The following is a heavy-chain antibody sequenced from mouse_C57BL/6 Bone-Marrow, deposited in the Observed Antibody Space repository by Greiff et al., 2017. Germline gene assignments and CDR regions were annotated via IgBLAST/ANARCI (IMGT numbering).Heavy chain of an antibody. V-gene: IGHV1-55*01. CDR3: ARWDYGSSLGYWYFDF. D-gene: IGHD1-1*01. CDR2: IYPGSGST. J-gene: IGHJ1*03. Sequence: QVQLQQPGAELVKPGASVKMSCKASGYTFTSYWITWVQQRPGQGLEWIGDIYPGSGSTNYNEKFKSKATLTVDTSSSTAYLQLSSLTSEDSAVYYCARWDYGSSLGYWYFDFWGTGTTVTVSS. CDR1: GYTFTSYW.